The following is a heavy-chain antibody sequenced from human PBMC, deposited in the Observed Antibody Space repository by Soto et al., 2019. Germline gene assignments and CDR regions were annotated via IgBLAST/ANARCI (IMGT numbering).Heavy chain of an antibody. J-gene: IGHJ3*02. CDR2: IIPIFGTA. D-gene: IGHD6-6*01. CDR1: GGTFSSYA. CDR3: AREGPIAARPVCSFDI. V-gene: IGHV1-69*01. Sequence: QVQLVQSGAEVKKPGSSVKVSCKASGGTFSSYAISWVRQAPGQGLEWMGGIIPIFGTANYAQKFQGRVTITADESTSTADMELSSLRSEDTAVYYCAREGPIAARPVCSFDIWGQGTMVTVSS.